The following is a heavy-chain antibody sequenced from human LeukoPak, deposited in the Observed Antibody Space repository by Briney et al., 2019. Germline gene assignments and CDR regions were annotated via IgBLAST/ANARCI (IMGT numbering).Heavy chain of an antibody. CDR3: ARARGSGYSYGNAFDY. CDR2: IYYSGST. CDR1: GGSISSYY. D-gene: IGHD5-18*01. Sequence: PSETLSLTCTVSGGSISSYYWSWIRQPPGKGLEWIGYIYYSGSTNYNPSLKSRVTISVDTSKNQFSLKLSSVTAADTAVYYCARARGSGYSYGNAFDYWGQGTLVTVSS. V-gene: IGHV4-59*01. J-gene: IGHJ4*02.